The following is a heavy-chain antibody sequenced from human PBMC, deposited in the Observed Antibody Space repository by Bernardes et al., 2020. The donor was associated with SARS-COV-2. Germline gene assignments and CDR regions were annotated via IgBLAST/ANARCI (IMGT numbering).Heavy chain of an antibody. V-gene: IGHV3-23*01. D-gene: IGHD3-16*01. Sequence: GGSLRLSCAASGFPFSTFDMSWVRQAPGKGLEWVSVMSGRDGTTYYADSVKGRFTISKDNSKSTLYLQMNSLRTEDTALYYCVKGGSLDDWAQGSLVTVSS. J-gene: IGHJ4*02. CDR3: VKGGSLDD. CDR2: MSGRDGTT. CDR1: GFPFSTFD.